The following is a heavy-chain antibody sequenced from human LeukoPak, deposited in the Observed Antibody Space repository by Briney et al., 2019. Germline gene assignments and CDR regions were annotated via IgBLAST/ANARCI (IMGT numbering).Heavy chain of an antibody. V-gene: IGHV4-34*01. CDR1: GGSFSGYY. CDR3: ARDSSGLISEYFFDY. D-gene: IGHD3-22*01. J-gene: IGHJ4*02. CDR2: INDRGST. Sequence: SETLSLTFAVYGGSFSGYYWSWIRQPPGKGLEWSGEINDRGSTNYNPSLKSRLTISVDTSKNQFSLNLRSVTAADTAVYYCARDSSGLISEYFFDYWGQGTLVTVSP.